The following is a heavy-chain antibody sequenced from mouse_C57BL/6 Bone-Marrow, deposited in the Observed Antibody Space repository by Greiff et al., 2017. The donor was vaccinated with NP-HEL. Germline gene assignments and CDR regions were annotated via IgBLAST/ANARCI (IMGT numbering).Heavy chain of an antibody. J-gene: IGHJ2*01. CDR2: IYPGSGNT. Sequence: QVHVKQSGAELVRPGASVKLSCKASGYTFTDYYINWVKQRPGQGLEWIARIYPGSGNTYYNEKFKGKATLTAEKSSSTAYMQLSSLTSEDSAVYFCAREGVWDLYYFDYWGQGTTLTVSS. CDR1: GYTFTDYY. CDR3: AREGVWDLYYFDY. V-gene: IGHV1-76*01. D-gene: IGHD4-1*01.